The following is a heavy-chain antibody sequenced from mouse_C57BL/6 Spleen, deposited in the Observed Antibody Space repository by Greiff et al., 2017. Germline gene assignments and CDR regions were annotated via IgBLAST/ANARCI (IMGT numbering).Heavy chain of an antibody. CDR1: GYTFTDYY. CDR3: ARWIYYYGSSYLFDY. CDR2: INPNNGGT. J-gene: IGHJ2*01. Sequence: VQLQQSGPELVKPGASVKISCKASGYTFTDYYMNWVKQSHGKSLEWIGDINPNNGGTSYNQKFKGKATLTVDKSSSTAYMELRSLTSEDSAVYYCARWIYYYGSSYLFDYWGQGTTLTVSS. V-gene: IGHV1-26*01. D-gene: IGHD1-1*01.